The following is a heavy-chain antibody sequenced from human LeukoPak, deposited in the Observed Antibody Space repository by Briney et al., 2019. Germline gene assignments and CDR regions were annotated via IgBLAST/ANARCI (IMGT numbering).Heavy chain of an antibody. CDR1: GVTISNAY. CDR2: IKSKSDGGTT. V-gene: IGHV3-15*01. CDR3: TTDNWFDP. Sequence: GGSLRLSCAASGVTISNAYMSWARQAPGKGLEWVGRIKSKSDGGTTDYAAPVKGRFTISRDDSKNTLYLQMNSLKTEDTAVYYCTTDNWFDPWGQGTLVTVSS. J-gene: IGHJ5*02.